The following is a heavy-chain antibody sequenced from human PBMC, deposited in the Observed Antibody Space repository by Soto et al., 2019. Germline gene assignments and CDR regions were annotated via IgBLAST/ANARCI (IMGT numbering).Heavy chain of an antibody. V-gene: IGHV4-59*01. D-gene: IGHD6-19*01. Sequence: PSETLSLTCTVSGGSISSYYWSWIRQPPGKGLEWIGFIYYSGSTNYNPSLKSRVTISVDTSKNQFSLKLSSVTAADTAVYYCARFGIAVAGFDDWGQGTLVTVPS. J-gene: IGHJ4*02. CDR3: ARFGIAVAGFDD. CDR1: GGSISSYY. CDR2: IYYSGST.